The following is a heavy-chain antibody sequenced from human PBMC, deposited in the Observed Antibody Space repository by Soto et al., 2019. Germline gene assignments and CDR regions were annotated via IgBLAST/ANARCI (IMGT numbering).Heavy chain of an antibody. Sequence: QVQRVQSGAEVKKPGSSVKVSCKASGGTFSSYTISWVRQSPGQGLEWMGRIIPILGIANYAQKFQGRVTITADKSTSTAYMELSSLRSEDTAVYYCARGATTFGGVDYWGQGTLVTVSS. J-gene: IGHJ4*02. D-gene: IGHD3-16*01. CDR1: GGTFSSYT. CDR3: ARGATTFGGVDY. V-gene: IGHV1-69*02. CDR2: IIPILGIA.